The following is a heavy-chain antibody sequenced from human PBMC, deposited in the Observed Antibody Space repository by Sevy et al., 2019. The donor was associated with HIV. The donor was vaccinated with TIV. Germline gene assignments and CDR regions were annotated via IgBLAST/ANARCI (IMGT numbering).Heavy chain of an antibody. CDR2: LSFGCGEI. CDR3: AREGCTKPHDY. V-gene: IGHV3-21*04. Sequence: GGSLRLSCAASGFTFSNFNINWVRQAPGKGLEWVSTLSFGCGEINYADSVKGRFTISRDNSKSSVYLQMNNLRPEDTAVYYCAREGCTKPHDYWGQGTLVTVSS. J-gene: IGHJ4*02. D-gene: IGHD2-8*01. CDR1: GFTFSNFN.